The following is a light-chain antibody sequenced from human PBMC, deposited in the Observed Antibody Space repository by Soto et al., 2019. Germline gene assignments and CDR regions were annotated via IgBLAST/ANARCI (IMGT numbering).Light chain of an antibody. J-gene: IGKJ1*01. V-gene: IGKV1-39*01. CDR3: QQSYSKRA. Sequence: DIQMTQSPSSLSASVGDRVTITCRASQSISSSLNWYQQKPGKAPKLLIFAASSLQSGVPPRFSGSGSGTDFTLTISSLQPEDFATYYCQQSYSKRAFGQGTKVEIK. CDR1: QSISSS. CDR2: AAS.